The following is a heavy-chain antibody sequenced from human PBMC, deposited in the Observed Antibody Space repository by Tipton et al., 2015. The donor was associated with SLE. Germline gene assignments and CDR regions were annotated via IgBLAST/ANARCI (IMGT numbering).Heavy chain of an antibody. CDR3: ARGSEWLLSGWFDP. CDR1: GGSISSNY. V-gene: IGHV4-59*12. J-gene: IGHJ5*02. CDR2: ISDGGDT. Sequence: TLSLTCSVSGGSISSNYWIWIRQPPGKGLEWIGYISDGGDTNQNPSLKSRVTISVDTSENQFSLTLTSVTAADTAVYYCARGSEWLLSGWFDPWGQGTLVTVSS. D-gene: IGHD3-3*01.